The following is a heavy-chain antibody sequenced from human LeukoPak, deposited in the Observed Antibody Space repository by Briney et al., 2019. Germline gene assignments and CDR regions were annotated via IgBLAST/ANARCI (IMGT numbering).Heavy chain of an antibody. J-gene: IGHJ4*02. CDR2: IWNDGSNK. CDR3: ARDSSSGWPFDS. V-gene: IGHV3-33*01. CDR1: GFTFSSYG. Sequence: GGSLRLSCAASGFTFSSYGMHWVRQAPGKGLEWVAVIWNDGSNKYYADSVKGRFTISRDNSKNTLYLQMNSLRAEDTAVHFCARDSSSGWPFDSWGQGTLVTVSS. D-gene: IGHD6-25*01.